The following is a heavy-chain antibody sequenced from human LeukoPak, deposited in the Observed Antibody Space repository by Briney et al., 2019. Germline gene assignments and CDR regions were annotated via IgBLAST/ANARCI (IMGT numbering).Heavy chain of an antibody. D-gene: IGHD3-22*01. J-gene: IGHJ4*02. Sequence: GGSLRLSCSASGFTFSSYAMHWVRQAPGKGLEYVSAISSNGGSTYYADSVKGRFTISRDNSKNTLYLQMSSLRAEDTAVYYCVKSVSVEVITDYFDYWGQGTLVTVSS. CDR2: ISSNGGST. CDR3: VKSVSVEVITDYFDY. CDR1: GFTFSSYA. V-gene: IGHV3-64D*06.